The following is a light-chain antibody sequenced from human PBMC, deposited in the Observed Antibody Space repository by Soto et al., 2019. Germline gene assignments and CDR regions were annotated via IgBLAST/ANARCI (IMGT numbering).Light chain of an antibody. CDR1: QTVRNNY. J-gene: IGKJ4*01. CDR3: KQFSSYPLT. CDR2: DAS. Sequence: EFVLTHCPGTLSLSPGEIATLSCRASQTVRNNYLAWYQQKPGQAPRLLIYDASSRATGIPDRFSGGGSGTDFTLTISRLAPEDFAVYYCKQFSSYPLTFGGGTK. V-gene: IGKV3-20*01.